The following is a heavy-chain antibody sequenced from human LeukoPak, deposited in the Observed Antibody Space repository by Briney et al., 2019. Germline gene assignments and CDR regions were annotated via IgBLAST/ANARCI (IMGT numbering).Heavy chain of an antibody. CDR2: ISVGAEYI. Sequence: PGGSLRLSCAASGFTFSTYVMNWFRQAPGKGLEWVSTISVGAEYIFYADSVKGRFTISTDDSNNALYLQMHSLRAEDTALYYCASGPPFLKYFEYWGQGTLVTVYS. CDR3: ASGPPFLKYFEY. J-gene: IGHJ4*02. V-gene: IGHV3-23*01. CDR1: GFTFSTYV. D-gene: IGHD3-3*01.